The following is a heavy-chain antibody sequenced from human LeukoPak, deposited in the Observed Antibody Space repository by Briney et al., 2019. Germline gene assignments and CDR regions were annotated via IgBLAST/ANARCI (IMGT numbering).Heavy chain of an antibody. D-gene: IGHD5-18*01. CDR3: ARGDTAMAPFDY. CDR1: GFTFSNYA. V-gene: IGHV3-30-3*01. J-gene: IGHJ4*02. CDR2: ISYDGSNK. Sequence: GGSLRLSCAASGFTFSNYAIHWVRQAPGKGLEWVAVISYDGSNKYYADSVKGRFTISRDNSKNTLYLQMNSLRAEDTAVYYCARGDTAMAPFDYWGQGTLVTVSS.